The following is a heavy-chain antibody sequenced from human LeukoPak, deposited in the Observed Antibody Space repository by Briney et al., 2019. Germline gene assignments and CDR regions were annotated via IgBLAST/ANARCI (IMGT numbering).Heavy chain of an antibody. D-gene: IGHD3-22*01. Sequence: SETLSLTCAVYGGSFSGYYWSWIRQPPGKGLEWIGEINHSGSTNYNPSLKSRVTISVDTSKNQFSLKLSSVTAADTAVYYCASQPIVTYYYDSSGTPPWGQGTLDTVSS. CDR3: ASQPIVTYYYDSSGTPP. J-gene: IGHJ5*02. V-gene: IGHV4-34*01. CDR2: INHSGST. CDR1: GGSFSGYY.